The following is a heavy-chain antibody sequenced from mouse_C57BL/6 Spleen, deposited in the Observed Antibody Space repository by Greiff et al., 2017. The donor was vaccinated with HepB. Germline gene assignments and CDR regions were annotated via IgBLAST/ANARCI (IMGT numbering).Heavy chain of an antibody. D-gene: IGHD1-1*01. V-gene: IGHV1-15*01. CDR3: TGSSYPAWFAY. CDR1: GYTFTDYE. CDR2: IDPETGGT. J-gene: IGHJ3*01. Sequence: VKLQESGAELVRPGASVTLSCKASGYTFTDYEMHWVKQTPVHGLEWIGAIDPETGGTAYNQKFKGKAILTADKSSSTAYMELRSLTSEDSAVYYCTGSSYPAWFAYWGQGTLVTVSA.